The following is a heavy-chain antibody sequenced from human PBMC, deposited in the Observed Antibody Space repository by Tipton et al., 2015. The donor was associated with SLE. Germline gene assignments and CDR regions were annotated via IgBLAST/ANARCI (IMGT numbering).Heavy chain of an antibody. CDR2: IKQDGSEK. D-gene: IGHD6-6*01. J-gene: IGHJ4*02. V-gene: IGHV3-7*05. Sequence: GSLRLSCAASGFTFSSYWMSWVRQAPGKGLEWVANIKQDGSEKYYVDSVKGRFTISRDNAKNSLYLQMNSLRAEDTAVYYCASLIAARPYYFDYWGQGTLVTVSS. CDR1: GFTFSSYW. CDR3: ASLIAARPYYFDY.